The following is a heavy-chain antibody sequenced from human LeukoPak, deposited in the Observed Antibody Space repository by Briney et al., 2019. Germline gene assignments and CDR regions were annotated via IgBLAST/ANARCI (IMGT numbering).Heavy chain of an antibody. CDR2: IYSGGST. V-gene: IGHV3-53*01. Sequence: GESLKISCAASGFTVSSNYMSWVRQAPGKGLEWVSVIYSGGSTYYADSVKGRFTISRDNSKNTLYLQMNSLRAEDTAVYYCARGNLPLDYWGQGTLVTVSS. J-gene: IGHJ4*02. D-gene: IGHD1-14*01. CDR3: ARGNLPLDY. CDR1: GFTVSSNY.